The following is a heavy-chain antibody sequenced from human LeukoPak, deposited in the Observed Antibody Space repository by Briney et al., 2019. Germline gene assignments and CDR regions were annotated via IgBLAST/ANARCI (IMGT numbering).Heavy chain of an antibody. V-gene: IGHV4-31*03. J-gene: IGHJ5*02. D-gene: IGHD2-21*01. CDR3: ARDLGFCGGACQGPYNWFDP. CDR2: IYYSGST. CDR1: GGSISSGGYY. Sequence: SETLSLTCTVSGGSISSGGYYWSWIRQHPGKGLEWIGYIYYSGSTYYNPSLKSRVTISVDTSKNQFSLKLSSVTAADTAVYYCARDLGFCGGACQGPYNWFDPWGQGTLVTVSS.